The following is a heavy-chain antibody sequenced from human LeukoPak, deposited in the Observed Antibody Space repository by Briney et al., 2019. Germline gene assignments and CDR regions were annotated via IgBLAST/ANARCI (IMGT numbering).Heavy chain of an antibody. Sequence: ASVKVSCKASGYTFTSYGISWVRQAPGQGLEWMGWISAYNGNTNYAQKLQGRVTMTTDTSTSTAYMELRSLRSDDTAVYYCARHSSGWQNYYYYMDVWGKGTTVTVSS. J-gene: IGHJ6*03. CDR2: ISAYNGNT. CDR3: ARHSSGWQNYYYYMDV. CDR1: GYTFTSYG. D-gene: IGHD6-19*01. V-gene: IGHV1-18*01.